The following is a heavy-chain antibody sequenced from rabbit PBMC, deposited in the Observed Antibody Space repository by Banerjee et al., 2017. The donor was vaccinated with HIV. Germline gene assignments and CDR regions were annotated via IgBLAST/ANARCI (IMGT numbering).Heavy chain of an antibody. Sequence: QSLEESGGDLVKPGASLTLTCTASGFSFSSSYYMCWVRQAPGKGLEWIGCIVSEGSSRMSYASWAKGRFTISKPSSTTVTLQMTSLTAADTATYFCARRNGIFKLRGPGTLVTVS. CDR3: ARRNGIFKL. CDR1: GFSFSSSYY. J-gene: IGHJ6*01. CDR2: IVSEGSSRM. V-gene: IGHV1S40*01.